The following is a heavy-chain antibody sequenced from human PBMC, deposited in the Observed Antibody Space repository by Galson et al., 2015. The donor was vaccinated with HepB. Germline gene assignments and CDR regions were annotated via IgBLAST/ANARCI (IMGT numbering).Heavy chain of an antibody. V-gene: IGHV5-10-1*01. CDR2: IDPSDSYT. CDR3: ARRGSGSYPFDY. D-gene: IGHD3-10*01. Sequence: QSGAEVKKPGESLRISCKGSGYSFTSYWISWVRQMPGKGLEWVGKIDPSDSYTNYSPSFQGHVTISADKSISTAYLQWSSLKASDTAMYYCARRGSGSYPFDYWGQGALVTVSS. J-gene: IGHJ4*02. CDR1: GYSFTSYW.